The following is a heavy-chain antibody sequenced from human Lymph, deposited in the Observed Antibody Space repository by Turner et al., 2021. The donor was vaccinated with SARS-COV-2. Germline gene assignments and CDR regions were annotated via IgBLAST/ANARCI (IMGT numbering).Heavy chain of an antibody. CDR2: MNPNSGNT. CDR3: ARGRYSGGGMDV. Sequence: QVQLVQSGAEVKKPGASVKVSCKASGYTFTSYDINWVRQATGQGLGWMGWMNPNSGNTGYAQKFQGRFTMTRNISISTAYMGLSTLRSEDTAVYYCARGRYSGGGMDVWGQGTTVTVSS. D-gene: IGHD1-26*01. J-gene: IGHJ6*02. CDR1: GYTFTSYD. V-gene: IGHV1-8*01.